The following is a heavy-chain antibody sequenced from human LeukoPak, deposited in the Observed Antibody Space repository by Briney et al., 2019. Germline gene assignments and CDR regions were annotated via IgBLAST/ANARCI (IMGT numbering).Heavy chain of an antibody. CDR1: GFTFSSYG. Sequence: PGGSLRLSCAVSGFTFSSYGMHWVRQAPGKGLFWVAFIRYDGSIKYYADSVKGRFTISRDNSKNTLYLQMNSLKTEDTAVYYCTTEGSNYDYVWGSYRDLFDYWGQGTLVTVSS. V-gene: IGHV3-30*02. CDR3: TTEGSNYDYVWGSYRDLFDY. CDR2: IRYDGSIK. D-gene: IGHD3-16*02. J-gene: IGHJ4*02.